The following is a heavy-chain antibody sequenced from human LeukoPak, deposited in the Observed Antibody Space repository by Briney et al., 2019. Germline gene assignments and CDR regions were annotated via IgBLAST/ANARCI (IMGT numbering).Heavy chain of an antibody. CDR1: GGSISSGSYY. Sequence: SETLSLTCTVSGGSISSGSYYWTWLRQPAGKGLEWIGRIYTSESTNYNPSLKSRVTISVDTSKNQFSLKLSSVTAADTAVYYCAREYYYDSSGYHILWGQGTLVTVSS. V-gene: IGHV4-61*02. CDR2: IYTSEST. D-gene: IGHD3-22*01. CDR3: AREYYYDSSGYHIL. J-gene: IGHJ4*02.